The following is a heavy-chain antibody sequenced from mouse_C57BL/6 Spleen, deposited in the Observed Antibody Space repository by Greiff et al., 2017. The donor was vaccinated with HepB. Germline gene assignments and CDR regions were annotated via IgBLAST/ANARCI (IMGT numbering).Heavy chain of an antibody. CDR2: INPNNGGT. CDR3: ARHRLLYYAMDY. CDR1: GYTFTDYY. D-gene: IGHD1-1*01. J-gene: IGHJ4*01. Sequence: EVQLQQSGPELVKPGASVKISCKASGYTFTDYYMNWVKQSHGKSLEWIGDINPNNGGTSYNQKFKGKATLTVDKSSSTAYMELRSLTSEDSAVYYCARHRLLYYAMDYWGQGTSLTVSS. V-gene: IGHV1-26*01.